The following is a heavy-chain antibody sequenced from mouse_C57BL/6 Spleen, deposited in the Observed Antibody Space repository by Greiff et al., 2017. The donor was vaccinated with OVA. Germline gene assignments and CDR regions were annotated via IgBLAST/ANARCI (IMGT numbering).Heavy chain of an antibody. Sequence: QVQLQQSGAELVKPGASVKLSCKASGYTFTSYWMHWVKQRPGQGLEWIGMIHPNSGSTNYNEKFKSKATLTVDKASSTAYMQLSSLTSEDAAVYYCARDDDVKWYFDVWGTGTTVTVSS. CDR3: ARDDDVKWYFDV. CDR1: GYTFTSYW. D-gene: IGHD2-12*01. V-gene: IGHV1-64*01. CDR2: IHPNSGST. J-gene: IGHJ1*03.